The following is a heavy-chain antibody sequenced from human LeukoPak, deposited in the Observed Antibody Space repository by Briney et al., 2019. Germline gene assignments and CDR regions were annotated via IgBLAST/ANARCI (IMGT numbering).Heavy chain of an antibody. CDR2: ISGSGGSK. V-gene: IGHV3-23*01. Sequence: GGTLRLSCAASGFTFSSYGMSWVRQAPGKGLEWVSAISGSGGSKYYADSVKGRFTISRDNSKNKLYLQMNSLRAEDTAVYYCGKDRRPGIAVAGTTDYWGQGTLVTVSS. J-gene: IGHJ4*02. CDR1: GFTFSSYG. D-gene: IGHD6-19*01. CDR3: GKDRRPGIAVAGTTDY.